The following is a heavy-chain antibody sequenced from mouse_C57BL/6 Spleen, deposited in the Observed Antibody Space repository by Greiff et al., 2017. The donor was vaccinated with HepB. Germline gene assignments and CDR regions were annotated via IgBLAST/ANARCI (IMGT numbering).Heavy chain of an antibody. Sequence: EVKLQESGGGLVKPGGSLKLSCAASGFTFSDYGMHWVRQAPEKGLEWVAYISSGSSTIYYADTGKGRFTISRDNAKNSLFLQMTSLRSEDTAMYYCARGYDYDWYFDVWGTGTTVTVSS. V-gene: IGHV5-17*01. CDR3: ARGYDYDWYFDV. D-gene: IGHD2-4*01. J-gene: IGHJ1*03. CDR2: ISSGSSTI. CDR1: GFTFSDYG.